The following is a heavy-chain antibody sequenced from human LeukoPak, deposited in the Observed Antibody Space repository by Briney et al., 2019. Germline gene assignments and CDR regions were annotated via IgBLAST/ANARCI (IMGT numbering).Heavy chain of an antibody. D-gene: IGHD2-15*01. CDR2: ISGSGGST. CDR1: GFTFSSYA. CDR3: AKVVVFSYYFDY. Sequence: GGSLRLSCAASGFTFSSYAMSGVRQAPGKGLEWVSAISGSGGSTYYADSVKGRFTISRDNSKNTLYLQMNSLRAKDTAVYYCAKVVVFSYYFDYWGRGTLVTVSS. V-gene: IGHV3-23*01. J-gene: IGHJ4*02.